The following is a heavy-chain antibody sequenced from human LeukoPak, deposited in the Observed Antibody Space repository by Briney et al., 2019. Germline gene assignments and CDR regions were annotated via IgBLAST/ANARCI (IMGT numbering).Heavy chain of an antibody. Sequence: VSGGXISGXXXXXIXXXXXXXXEXXGYXHNGRTTYNPSLESRVTISLDTSKNQLSLNLRFVTAADTALYFCARRRAQSSGPSFYYFYMDVWGKGTTVTVSS. J-gene: IGHJ6*03. D-gene: IGHD1-26*01. CDR3: ARRRAQSSGPSFYYFYMDV. CDR2: XHNGRT. CDR1: GGXISGXX. V-gene: IGHV4-59*01.